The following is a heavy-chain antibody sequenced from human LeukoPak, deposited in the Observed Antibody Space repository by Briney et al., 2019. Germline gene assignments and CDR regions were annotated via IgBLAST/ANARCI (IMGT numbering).Heavy chain of an antibody. CDR2: VYYSGTT. D-gene: IGHD6-13*01. CDR3: ARDGSSWPTEGWFDP. CDR1: GGSISLSYYY. J-gene: IGHJ5*02. Sequence: PSETLSLTCSVSGGSISLSYYYWGWIRQPPGKALEWIGSVYYSGTTSYNPSLKSRVTISVDMSKNHFSLRLSSVTAADTAMYYCARDGSSWPTEGWFDPWGQGTLVTVSS. V-gene: IGHV4-39*07.